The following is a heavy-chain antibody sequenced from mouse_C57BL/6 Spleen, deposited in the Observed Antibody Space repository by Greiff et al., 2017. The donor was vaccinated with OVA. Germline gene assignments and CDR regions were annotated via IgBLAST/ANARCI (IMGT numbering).Heavy chain of an antibody. J-gene: IGHJ4*01. Sequence: EVKLMESGGGLVKPGGSLKLSCAASGFTFSSYAMSWVRQTPEKRLEWVATISDGGSYTYYPDNVKGRFTISRDNAKNNLYLQMSHLKSEDTAMYYCAREWLLRDYAMDYWGQGTSVTVSS. CDR1: GFTFSSYA. V-gene: IGHV5-4*01. D-gene: IGHD2-3*01. CDR3: AREWLLRDYAMDY. CDR2: ISDGGSYT.